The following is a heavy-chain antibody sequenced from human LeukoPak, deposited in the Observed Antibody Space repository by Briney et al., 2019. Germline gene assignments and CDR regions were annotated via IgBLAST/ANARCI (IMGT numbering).Heavy chain of an antibody. V-gene: IGHV4-59*01. CDR1: GGSISPYY. D-gene: IGHD5-24*01. CDR3: TRDRRDGYNYVDY. J-gene: IGHJ4*02. Sequence: SETLSLTCIVSGGSISPYYWSWIRQPPGKGLEWIGYISYSGSTDYNPSLESRVTTSVDTSKNQFSLKLNSVTAADTAVYYCTRDRRDGYNYVDYWGQGTLVTVSS. CDR2: ISYSGST.